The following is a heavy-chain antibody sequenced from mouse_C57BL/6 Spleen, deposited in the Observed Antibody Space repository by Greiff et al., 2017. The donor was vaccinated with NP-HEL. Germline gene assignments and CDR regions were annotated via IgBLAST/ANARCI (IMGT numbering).Heavy chain of an antibody. CDR3: TRSAYGSWFAY. Sequence: VQLQQSGAELVRPGASVTLSCKASGYTFTDYEMHWVKQTPVHGLEWIGAIDPETGGTAYNQKFKGKAILTADKSSSTAYMELRSLTSEDSAVYYCTRSAYGSWFAYWGQGTLVTVSA. D-gene: IGHD2-1*01. CDR2: IDPETGGT. J-gene: IGHJ3*01. CDR1: GYTFTDYE. V-gene: IGHV1-15*01.